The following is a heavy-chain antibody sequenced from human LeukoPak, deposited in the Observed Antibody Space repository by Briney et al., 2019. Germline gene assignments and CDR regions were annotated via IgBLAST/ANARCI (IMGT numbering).Heavy chain of an antibody. D-gene: IGHD3-3*01. V-gene: IGHV1-2*06. CDR2: INPNSGGT. CDR3: ARDGALITIFGVVIGRFDP. Sequence: ASVTVSCTASGYTFTGYYMHWVRQAPGQGLEWMGRINPNSGGTNYAQKFQGRVTMTRDTSISTAYMELSRLRSDDTAVYYCARDGALITIFGVVIGRFDPWGQGTLVTVSS. J-gene: IGHJ5*02. CDR1: GYTFTGYY.